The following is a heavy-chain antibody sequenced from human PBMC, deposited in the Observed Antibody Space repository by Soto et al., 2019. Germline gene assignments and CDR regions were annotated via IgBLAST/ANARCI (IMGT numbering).Heavy chain of an antibody. CDR3: ARRGCSGGTCYIDY. Sequence: PSETLSLTCTVSGGSIRSSSYYWGWIRQPPGKGLEGIGSIYYSGSTYYNPSLKSRVTISVDTSKNQFSLKLSSVTAADTAVYYCARRGCSGGTCYIDYWGQGTLVTVTS. V-gene: IGHV4-39*01. D-gene: IGHD2-15*01. CDR2: IYYSGST. CDR1: GGSIRSSSYY. J-gene: IGHJ4*02.